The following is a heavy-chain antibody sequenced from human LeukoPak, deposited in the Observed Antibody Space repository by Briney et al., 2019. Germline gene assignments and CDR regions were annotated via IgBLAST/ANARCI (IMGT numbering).Heavy chain of an antibody. J-gene: IGHJ4*02. CDR3: ARVVDGDYTNFDY. Sequence: ASVKVSCKASGYTFTGYYMHWVRQAPGQGLEWMGWISAYNGNTNYAQKLQGRVTMTTDTSTSTAYMELRSLRSDDTAVYYCARVVDGDYTNFDYWGQGTLVTVSS. D-gene: IGHD4-17*01. CDR1: GYTFTGYY. CDR2: ISAYNGNT. V-gene: IGHV1-18*04.